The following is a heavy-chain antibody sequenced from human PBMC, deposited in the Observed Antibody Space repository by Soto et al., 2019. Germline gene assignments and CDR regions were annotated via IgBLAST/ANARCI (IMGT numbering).Heavy chain of an antibody. J-gene: IGHJ3*02. Sequence: QVQLVESGGGVVQPGRSLRLSCAASGFTFSSYGMHWVRQAPGKGLEWVAVISYDGSNKYYADSVKGRFTISRDNSKNTLYLQMNSLRAEDTAVYYCAKPDQGGGSCYCAFDIWGQGTMVTVSS. CDR2: ISYDGSNK. D-gene: IGHD2-15*01. V-gene: IGHV3-30*18. CDR3: AKPDQGGGSCYCAFDI. CDR1: GFTFSSYG.